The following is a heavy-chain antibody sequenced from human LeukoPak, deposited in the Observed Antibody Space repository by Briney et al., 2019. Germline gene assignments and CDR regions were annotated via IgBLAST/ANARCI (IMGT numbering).Heavy chain of an antibody. Sequence: SETLSLTCTVSGGSISSGDYCWSWIRQPPGKGLEWIGYIYYSGSTYYNPSLKSRVTISVDTSKNQFSLKLSSVTAADTAVYYCARGGGYSSSLGDYWGQGTLVTVSS. CDR2: IYYSGST. V-gene: IGHV4-30-4*01. CDR1: GGSISSGDYC. CDR3: ARGGGYSSSLGDY. J-gene: IGHJ4*02. D-gene: IGHD6-13*01.